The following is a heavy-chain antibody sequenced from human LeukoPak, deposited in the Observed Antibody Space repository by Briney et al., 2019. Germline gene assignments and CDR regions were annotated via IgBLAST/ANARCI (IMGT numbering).Heavy chain of an antibody. CDR2: IKKDGSEK. CDR1: GFTVSSNY. V-gene: IGHV3-7*05. D-gene: IGHD6-19*01. J-gene: IGHJ4*02. Sequence: GGSLRLSCAASGFTVSSNYMNWVRQAPGKGLEWVATIKKDGSEKYYVDSVKGRFTISRDNAKNSLYLQMNSLRADDTAVYYCARTNSGEDYWGQGTLVTVSS. CDR3: ARTNSGEDY.